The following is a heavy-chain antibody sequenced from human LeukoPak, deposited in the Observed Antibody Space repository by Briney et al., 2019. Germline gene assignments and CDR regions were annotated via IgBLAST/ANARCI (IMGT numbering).Heavy chain of an antibody. CDR2: INPSGGST. Sequence: ASVKVSCKASGYTFTNYYMHWVRQAPGQGLEWMGIINPSGGSTNYAQKFQGRVTMTRDTSTSTVYMELSRLRSEDTAVYYCARSYYYDSSGYYPPFFDYWGQGTLVTVSS. D-gene: IGHD3-22*01. CDR3: ARSYYYDSSGYYPPFFDY. J-gene: IGHJ4*02. CDR1: GYTFTNYY. V-gene: IGHV1-46*01.